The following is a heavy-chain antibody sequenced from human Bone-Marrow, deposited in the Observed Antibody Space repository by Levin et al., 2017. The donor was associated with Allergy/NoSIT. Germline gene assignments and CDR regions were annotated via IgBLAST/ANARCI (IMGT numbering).Heavy chain of an antibody. CDR3: AKGAQLWTNHDSRRYYYGMDV. Sequence: SCAASGFTFSSYAMSWVRQAPGKGLEWVSAISGSGGSTYYADSVKGRFTISRDNSKNTLYLQMNSLRAEDTAVYYCAKGAQLWTNHDSRRYYYGMDVWGQGTTVTVSS. CDR1: GFTFSSYA. J-gene: IGHJ6*02. CDR2: ISGSGGST. D-gene: IGHD5-18*01. V-gene: IGHV3-23*01.